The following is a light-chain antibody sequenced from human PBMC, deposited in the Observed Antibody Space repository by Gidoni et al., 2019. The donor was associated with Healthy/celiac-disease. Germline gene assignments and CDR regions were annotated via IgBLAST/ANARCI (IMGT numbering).Light chain of an antibody. J-gene: IGKJ4*01. V-gene: IGKV3-20*01. CDR1: QSVSSSY. CDR2: GAS. Sequence: SVLTQSPGTLSLSPGERATLSCRASQSVSSSYLAWYQQKPGQAPRLLIYGASSRATGIPDRFSGSGSGTDFTLTISSLEPEDFAVYYCQQYGSSPLTFGGGTKVEIK. CDR3: QQYGSSPLT.